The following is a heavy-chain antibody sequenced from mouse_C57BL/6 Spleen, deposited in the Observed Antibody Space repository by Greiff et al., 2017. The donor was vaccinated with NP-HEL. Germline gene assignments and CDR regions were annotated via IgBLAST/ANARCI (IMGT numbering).Heavy chain of an antibody. D-gene: IGHD1-1*01. CDR3: ARSHYYGSSWFAY. V-gene: IGHV1-4*01. CDR2: INPSSGYT. CDR1: GYTFTSYT. Sequence: QVQLQQSGAELARPGASVKMSCKASGYTFTSYTMHWVKQRPGQGLEWIGYINPSSGYTKYNQKFKDKATLTADKSSSTAYMQLSSLTSEDSAVYYGARSHYYGSSWFAYWGQGTLVTVSA. J-gene: IGHJ3*01.